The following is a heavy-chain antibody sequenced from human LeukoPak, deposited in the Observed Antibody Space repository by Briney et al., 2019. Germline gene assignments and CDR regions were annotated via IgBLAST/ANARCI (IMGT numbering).Heavy chain of an antibody. CDR3: AKGYCSGNSCYIPAY. Sequence: GGSLRLSCAASGFTFSSYVMHWVRQAPGKGLQWVAIISYDGSNEYYADSVKGRFTISRDNSKNTLYLQMNSLRAEDTAVYYCAKGYCSGNSCYIPAYWGQGTLVTVSS. CDR1: GFTFSSYV. J-gene: IGHJ4*02. D-gene: IGHD2-15*01. V-gene: IGHV3-30*04. CDR2: ISYDGSNE.